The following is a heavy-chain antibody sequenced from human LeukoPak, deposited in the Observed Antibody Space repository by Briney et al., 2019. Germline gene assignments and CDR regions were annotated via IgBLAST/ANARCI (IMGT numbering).Heavy chain of an antibody. CDR3: GKEASGGGMAFYFDY. Sequence: PGGSLRLSCAASGFTFSSYGMHWVRQAPGKGLEWVAVIWYDGSNKYCADSVKGRFTISRDNSKNTLYLQMNILRAEDAAVYCSGKEASGGGMAFYFDYWGQGTLVTVSS. CDR1: GFTFSSYG. D-gene: IGHD3-16*01. J-gene: IGHJ4*02. CDR2: IWYDGSNK. V-gene: IGHV3-33*06.